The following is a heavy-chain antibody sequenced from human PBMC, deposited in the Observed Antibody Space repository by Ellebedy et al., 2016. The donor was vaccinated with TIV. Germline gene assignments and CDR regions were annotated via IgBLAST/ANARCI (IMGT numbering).Heavy chain of an antibody. J-gene: IGHJ3*02. V-gene: IGHV3-30*02. Sequence: GESLKISCAASGLTFSSYGIHWVRRAPGKGLEWVAAIGYDGSKKSYADSVKGRITISRDNSKNTVDLQMNSLRAEDTAVYYCAKRAQISSHGLDIWGQGTMVTVSS. D-gene: IGHD4-17*01. CDR2: IGYDGSKK. CDR1: GLTFSSYG. CDR3: AKRAQISSHGLDI.